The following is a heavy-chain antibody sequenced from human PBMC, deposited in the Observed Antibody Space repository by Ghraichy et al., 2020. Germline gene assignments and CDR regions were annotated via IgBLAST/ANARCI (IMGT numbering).Heavy chain of an antibody. CDR1: GFSFSSCA. J-gene: IGHJ4*02. CDR2: LSGSGFTT. D-gene: IGHD6-13*01. Sequence: GGSLRLSCAASGFSFSSCAMTWVRQAPGKGLEWVSALSGSGFTTYYADSVKGRFTISRDNSNNTLYLQMNSLRAEDTAIYYCAKRGGLYSKTWYEDYWGQRSLVT. V-gene: IGHV3-23*01. CDR3: AKRGGLYSKTWYEDY.